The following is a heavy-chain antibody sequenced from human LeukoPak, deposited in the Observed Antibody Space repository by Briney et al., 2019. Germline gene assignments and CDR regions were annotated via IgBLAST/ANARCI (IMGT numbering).Heavy chain of an antibody. V-gene: IGHV4-39*07. CDR3: ARVAAAGTGIFVNFYYSMDI. D-gene: IGHD6-13*01. CDR1: GDSITGYY. J-gene: IGHJ6*03. Sequence: SETLSLTCTVSGDSITGYYWGWIRQPPGKGLEWIGNIYYTGNTYYNASLKSRVTISVDTSKNQFSLKLSSVTAADTAVYYCARVAAAGTGIFVNFYYSMDIWGKGTTVTISS. CDR2: IYYTGNT.